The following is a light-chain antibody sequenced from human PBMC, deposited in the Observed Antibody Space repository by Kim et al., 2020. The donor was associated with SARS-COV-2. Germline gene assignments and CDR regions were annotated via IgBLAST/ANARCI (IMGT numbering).Light chain of an antibody. CDR3: QQSYTMST. Sequence: SASVGDRVTIPCRASQSVSIYLNWYQQRSGRAPQLLIYTASTLQSGVPARFSGSGSGTDFTLTINNVQPDDSATYYCQQSYTMSTFGGGTTVDI. CDR2: TAS. J-gene: IGKJ4*01. V-gene: IGKV1-39*01. CDR1: QSVSIY.